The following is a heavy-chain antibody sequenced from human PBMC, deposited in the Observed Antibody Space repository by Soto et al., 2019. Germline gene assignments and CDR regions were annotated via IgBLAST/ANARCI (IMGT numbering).Heavy chain of an antibody. J-gene: IGHJ5*02. V-gene: IGHV4-31*03. D-gene: IGHD2-21*01. CDR3: ARLRIATNNYKWFDP. CDR2: IYVTGAV. Sequence: PSETLSLTCSVSGAALNSGNYYWSWIRQVPWKGLEWIGHIYVTGAVDYNPSLRDRITIAQDTSERKYSLHTRLVTAADTADYYSARLRIATNNYKWFDPWGQGTLVTVPS. CDR1: GAALNSGNYY.